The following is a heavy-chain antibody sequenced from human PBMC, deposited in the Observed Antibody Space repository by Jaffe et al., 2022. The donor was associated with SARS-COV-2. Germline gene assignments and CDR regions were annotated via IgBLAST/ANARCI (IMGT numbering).Heavy chain of an antibody. CDR3: AALNCGGDCSHPWNYYYMDV. D-gene: IGHD2-21*02. CDR1: GYTFTSYG. Sequence: QVQLVQSGAEVKKPGASVKVSCKASGYTFTSYGISWVRQAPGQGLEWMGWISAYNGNTNYAQKLQGRVTMTTDTSTSTAYMELRSLRSDDTAVYYCAALNCGGDCSHPWNYYYMDVWGKGTTVTVSS. J-gene: IGHJ6*03. CDR2: ISAYNGNT. V-gene: IGHV1-18*01.